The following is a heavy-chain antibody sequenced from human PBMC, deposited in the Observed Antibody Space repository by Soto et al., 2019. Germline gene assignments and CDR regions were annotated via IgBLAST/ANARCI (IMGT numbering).Heavy chain of an antibody. V-gene: IGHV3-23*01. D-gene: IGHD4-17*01. CDR3: AKAPTVIQDGYFDY. CDR2: SSGSGGST. CDR1: GFTFSSYA. J-gene: IGHJ4*02. Sequence: PGGSLRLSCAASGFTFSSYAMSWVRQAPGKGLEWVSTSSGSGGSTYYTDSVKGRFTISRDNSKNTLYLQMNRLRAEDTAIYYCAKAPTVIQDGYFDYWGQGTLVTVSS.